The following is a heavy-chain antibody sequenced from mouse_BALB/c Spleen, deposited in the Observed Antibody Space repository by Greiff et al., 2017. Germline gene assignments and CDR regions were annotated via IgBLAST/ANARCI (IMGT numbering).Heavy chain of an antibody. J-gene: IGHJ4*01. Sequence: VKLQESGAELMKPGASVKISCKATGYTFSSYWIEWVKQRPGHGLEWIGEILPGSGSTNYNEKFKGKATFTADTSSNTAYMQLSSLTSEDSAVYYCASFITPGAMDYWGQGTSVTVSS. CDR1: GYTFSSYW. CDR3: ASFITPGAMDY. V-gene: IGHV1-9*01. D-gene: IGHD1-1*01. CDR2: ILPGSGST.